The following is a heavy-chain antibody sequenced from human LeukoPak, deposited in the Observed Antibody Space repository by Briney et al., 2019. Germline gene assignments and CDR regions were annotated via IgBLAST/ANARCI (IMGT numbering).Heavy chain of an antibody. V-gene: IGHV3-21*01. CDR2: VSTSRSDT. CDR3: ASSDYFGSGRGGFSPSDY. D-gene: IGHD3-10*01. J-gene: IGHJ4*02. Sequence: GGSLRLSCAASKFTFTNYNMNWVRQAPGKGLEWVSSVSTSRSDTNYADSVKGRFTVSRDNAENSLYLQMNSPRAEDTAIYYCASSDYFGSGRGGFSPSDYWSQGTLVTVSS. CDR1: KFTFTNYN.